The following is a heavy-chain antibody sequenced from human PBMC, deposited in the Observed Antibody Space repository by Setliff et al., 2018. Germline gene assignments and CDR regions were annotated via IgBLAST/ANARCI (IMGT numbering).Heavy chain of an antibody. CDR2: FDHSGTT. D-gene: IGHD3-3*01. V-gene: IGHV4-34*01. CDR3: RFWSGLRYYGLDV. J-gene: IGHJ6*02. Sequence: SETLSLTCTVYWGWVRQPPEERLEWIAEFDHSGTTKYNPSLMGRVTISVDTSKNQFSLRLSSVTAADTAVYYCRFWSGLRYYGLDVWGQGTTVTVSS.